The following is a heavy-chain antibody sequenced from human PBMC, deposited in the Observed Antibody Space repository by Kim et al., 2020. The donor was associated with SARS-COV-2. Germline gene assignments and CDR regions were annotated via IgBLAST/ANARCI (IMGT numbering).Heavy chain of an antibody. Sequence: SETLSLTCTVSGGSISSGGYYWSWIRQHPGKGLEWIGYIYHSGSTYFNPSLKSRVTISVDTSKNQFSLKLSSVTAADTAVYYCARDQGFWTDYWGQGTLVTVSS. J-gene: IGHJ4*02. V-gene: IGHV4-31*03. CDR2: IYHSGST. D-gene: IGHD3-3*01. CDR3: ARDQGFWTDY. CDR1: GGSISSGGYY.